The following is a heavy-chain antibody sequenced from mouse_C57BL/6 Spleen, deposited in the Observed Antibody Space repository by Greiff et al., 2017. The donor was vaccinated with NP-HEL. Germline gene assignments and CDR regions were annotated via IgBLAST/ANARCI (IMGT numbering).Heavy chain of an antibody. CDR1: GFTFSSYA. D-gene: IGHD2-5*01. CDR3: TSQRSNHWYFDV. V-gene: IGHV5-9-1*02. Sequence: EVKLVESGEGLVKPGGSLKLSCAASGFTFSSYAMSWVRQTPEKRLEWVAYISSGGDYIYYADTVKGRFTISRDNARNTLYLQMSSLKSEDTAMYYCTSQRSNHWYFDVWGTGTTVTVSS. J-gene: IGHJ1*03. CDR2: ISSGGDYI.